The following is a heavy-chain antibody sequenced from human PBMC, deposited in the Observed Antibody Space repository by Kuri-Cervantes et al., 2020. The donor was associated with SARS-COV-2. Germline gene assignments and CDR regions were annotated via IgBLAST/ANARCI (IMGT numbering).Heavy chain of an antibody. V-gene: IGHV3-72*01. CDR1: GFTFSDHY. Sequence: GGSLRLSCAASGFTFSDHYMDWVRQAPGKGLEWVGRTRNKANSYTTEYAASVKGRFTISRDDSKNSLYLQMNSLKTEDTAVYYCARERGLRGWFDPWGQGTLVTVSS. CDR2: TRNKANSYTT. CDR3: ARERGLRGWFDP. J-gene: IGHJ5*02.